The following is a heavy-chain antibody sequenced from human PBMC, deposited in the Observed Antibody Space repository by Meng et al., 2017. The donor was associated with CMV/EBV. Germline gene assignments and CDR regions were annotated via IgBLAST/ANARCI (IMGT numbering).Heavy chain of an antibody. Sequence: GESLKISCAASGFTFSSYGMHWVRQAPGKGLEWVAFIRYDGSNKYYADSVKGRFTISRDNSKNTLYLQMNSLRAEDTAVYYCAKVVRDIVVVPAAIGMDVWGQGTTVTVSS. CDR2: IRYDGSNK. V-gene: IGHV3-30*02. D-gene: IGHD2-2*01. CDR3: AKVVRDIVVVPAAIGMDV. J-gene: IGHJ6*02. CDR1: GFTFSSYG.